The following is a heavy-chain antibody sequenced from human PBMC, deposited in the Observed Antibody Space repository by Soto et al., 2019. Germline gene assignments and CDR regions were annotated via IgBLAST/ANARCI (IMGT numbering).Heavy chain of an antibody. CDR2: IYWDDDK. V-gene: IGHV2-5*02. J-gene: IGHJ4*02. Sequence: QITLKESGPPLVKPTQTLTLTCTFSGFSLSTSGVGVGWIRQPPGKALEWLALIYWDDDKRYSPSLKSRLTTTKDTSKHQVGLTMTNMDPVDTATYYCAHSPSYCSGGSCYSGFDYWGQGTLVTVSS. D-gene: IGHD2-15*01. CDR3: AHSPSYCSGGSCYSGFDY. CDR1: GFSLSTSGVG.